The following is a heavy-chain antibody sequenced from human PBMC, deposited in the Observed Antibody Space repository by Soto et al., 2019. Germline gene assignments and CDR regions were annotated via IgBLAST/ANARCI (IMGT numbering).Heavy chain of an antibody. V-gene: IGHV4-39*01. D-gene: IGHD2-15*01. Sequence: SETLSLTCTVSGGSISSSSYYWGWIRQPPGKGLEWIGSIYYSGSTYYNPSLKSRVTISVDTSKNQFSLKLSSVTAADTAVYYCARINFGGGSCLDYWGQGTLVTVSS. CDR1: GGSISSSSYY. CDR2: IYYSGST. J-gene: IGHJ4*02. CDR3: ARINFGGGSCLDY.